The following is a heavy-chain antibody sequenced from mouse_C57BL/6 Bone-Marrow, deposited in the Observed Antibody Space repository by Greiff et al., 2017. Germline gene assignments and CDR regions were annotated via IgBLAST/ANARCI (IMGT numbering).Heavy chain of an antibody. Sequence: QVQLQQPGAELVRPGSSVKLSCKASGYTFTSYWMDWVKQRPGQGLEWIGNIYPSDSETHYNQKFKVKATLTVDKSSSTAYMQLSSLTSEDSAVYYCARGTTVVARYAMDYWGQGTSVTVSS. J-gene: IGHJ4*01. V-gene: IGHV1-61*01. CDR1: GYTFTSYW. D-gene: IGHD1-1*01. CDR3: ARGTTVVARYAMDY. CDR2: IYPSDSET.